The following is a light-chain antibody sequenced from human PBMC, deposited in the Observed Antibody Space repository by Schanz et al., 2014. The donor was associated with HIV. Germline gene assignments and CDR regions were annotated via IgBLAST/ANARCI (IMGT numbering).Light chain of an antibody. CDR1: QSVSWW. V-gene: IGKV1-5*03. Sequence: DIPMTQSPSTLSASVGDRVTITCRASQSVSWWLAWYQQRPGKAPTLLIYRTSTLETGVPSRFSGSGSGTTFTLTISSLQPDDFATYYCQQYNRYSATFGPGTNLELK. CDR3: QQYNRYSAT. CDR2: RTS. J-gene: IGKJ2*01.